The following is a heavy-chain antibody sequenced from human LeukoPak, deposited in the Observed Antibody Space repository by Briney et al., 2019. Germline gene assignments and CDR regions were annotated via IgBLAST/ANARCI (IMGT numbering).Heavy chain of an antibody. CDR2: ISPYNGDS. CDR3: TRYCSGGACYAYDAFDI. J-gene: IGHJ3*02. D-gene: IGHD2-15*01. Sequence: ASVKVSCKPSGFTFNTYDFNWVRQAPGQGLEWVGWISPYNGDSKYAQRLQGRVTMTTDASTSTAYMELRSLRSDDTAVYYGTRYCSGGACYAYDAFDIWGQGTMVTVSS. CDR1: GFTFNTYD. V-gene: IGHV1-18*01.